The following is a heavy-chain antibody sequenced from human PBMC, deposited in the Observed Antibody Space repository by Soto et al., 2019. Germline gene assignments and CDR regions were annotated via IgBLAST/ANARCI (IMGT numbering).Heavy chain of an antibody. J-gene: IGHJ4*02. CDR3: ARGPLVERTYYDFWSGYYVPLGFDY. V-gene: IGHV1-18*01. D-gene: IGHD3-3*01. CDR2: ISAYNGNT. Sequence: GASVKVSCKASGYTFTSYGISWVRQAPGQGLEWMGWISAYNGNTNYAQKLQGRVTMTTDTSTSTAYMELRSLRSDDTAVYYCARGPLVERTYYDFWSGYYVPLGFDYWGQGTLVTVSS. CDR1: GYTFTSYG.